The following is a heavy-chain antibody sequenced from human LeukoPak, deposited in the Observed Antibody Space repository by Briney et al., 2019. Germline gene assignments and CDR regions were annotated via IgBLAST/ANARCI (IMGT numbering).Heavy chain of an antibody. V-gene: IGHV3-30*02. Sequence: GGSLRLSCAASGFTFSIFGIHWVRQAPGKGLEWVAFIRYDATNKYYADSVKSRFTISRDNSKNTLYLQMNSLRAEDTAVYYCAKTPRARAWDAFDIWGQGTMVTVSS. CDR1: GFTFSIFG. CDR3: AKTPRARAWDAFDI. CDR2: IRYDATNK. J-gene: IGHJ3*02.